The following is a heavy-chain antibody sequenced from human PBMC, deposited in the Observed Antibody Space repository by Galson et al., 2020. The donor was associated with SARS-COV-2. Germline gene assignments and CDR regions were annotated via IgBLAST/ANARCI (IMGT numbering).Heavy chain of an antibody. J-gene: IGHJ6*02. CDR2: IYYSGST. CDR1: GGSISSGGYY. D-gene: IGHD3-22*01. Sequence: SETLSLTCTVSGGSISSGGYYWSWIRQHPGKGLEWIGYIYYSGSTYYNPSLKSRVTISVDTSKNQFSLKLSSVTAADTAVYYCARGGYYDSSGYFPYYYGMDGWGQGTTVTVSS. CDR3: ARGGYYDSSGYFPYYYGMDG. V-gene: IGHV4-31*03.